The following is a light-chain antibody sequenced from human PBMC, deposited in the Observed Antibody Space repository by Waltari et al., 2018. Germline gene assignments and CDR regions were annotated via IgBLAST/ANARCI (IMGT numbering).Light chain of an antibody. J-gene: IGKJ2*01. V-gene: IGKV4-1*01. CDR3: QQYFSVPET. CDR2: WAS. Sequence: DIVMTQSPDSLTVSLGERATINCKSSQNLLFRSTNKNYLAWYQQKPGQPPKLLFYWASTRESGVPDRFGGSGSGTDFTLTISSLQAEDVAVYYCQQYFSVPETFGQGTKLEIK. CDR1: QNLLFRSTNKNY.